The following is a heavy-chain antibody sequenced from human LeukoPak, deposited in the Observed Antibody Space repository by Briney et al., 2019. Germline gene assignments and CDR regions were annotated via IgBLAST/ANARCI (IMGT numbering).Heavy chain of an antibody. CDR1: GGSISSYY. CDR2: IYGSGST. D-gene: IGHD2-2*01. Sequence: SETLSLTCTVSGGSISSYYWSWIRQPPGKGLEWIGHIYGSGSTNYNPSLKSRVTISVDTSKNQFSLRLSSVTAADTAVYYCARGPCSSTSCYSAYWGQGTLVTVSS. J-gene: IGHJ4*02. V-gene: IGHV4-59*12. CDR3: ARGPCSSTSCYSAY.